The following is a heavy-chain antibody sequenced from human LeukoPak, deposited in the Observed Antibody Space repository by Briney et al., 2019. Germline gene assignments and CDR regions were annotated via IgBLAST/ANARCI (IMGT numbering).Heavy chain of an antibody. CDR1: GYTFTSYD. CDR2: MNPNSGNT. Sequence: ASVKVSCKASGYTFTSYDINWVRQATGQGLEWMGWMNPNSGNTGYAQKFQGRVTMTRNTSLSTAYMELSSLRSGDTAVYYRARAVRGPYYYYGMDVWGQGTTVTVSS. CDR3: ARAVRGPYYYYGMDV. V-gene: IGHV1-8*01. J-gene: IGHJ6*02. D-gene: IGHD3-10*01.